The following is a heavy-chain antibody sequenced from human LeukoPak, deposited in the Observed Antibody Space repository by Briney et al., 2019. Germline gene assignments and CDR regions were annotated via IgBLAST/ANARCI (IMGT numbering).Heavy chain of an antibody. J-gene: IGHJ5*02. D-gene: IGHD6-19*01. CDR3: TRGQLQWLVFNWFDP. CDR1: GFTFSTYW. Sequence: GGSLRLSCAASGFTFSTYWMHWVRQAPGMGLVWVSSINSDGSSTTYADSVKGRFTISRDNAKNTLYLQMNSLRAEDTAVYYCTRGQLQWLVFNWFDPWGQGTLVTVSS. CDR2: INSDGSST. V-gene: IGHV3-74*01.